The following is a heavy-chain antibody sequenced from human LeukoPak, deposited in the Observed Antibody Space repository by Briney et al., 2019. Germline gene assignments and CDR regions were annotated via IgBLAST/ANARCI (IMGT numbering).Heavy chain of an antibody. Sequence: SETLSLTCTVSGDSISSGHYYWTWIRQAAGKELEWIGRIYFNGGANYNPSLKSRVAISVDTSKNQFSLKLSSVTAADTAVYYCARDGYSSGWSDAFDIWGQGTMVTVSS. CDR3: ARDGYSSGWSDAFDI. CDR2: IYFNGGA. V-gene: IGHV4-61*02. D-gene: IGHD6-19*01. J-gene: IGHJ3*02. CDR1: GDSISSGHYY.